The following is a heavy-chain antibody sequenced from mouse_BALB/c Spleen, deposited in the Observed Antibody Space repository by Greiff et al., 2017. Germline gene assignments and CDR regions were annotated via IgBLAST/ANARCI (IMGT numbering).Heavy chain of an antibody. D-gene: IGHD1-1*01. CDR3: ARHGSSYGDY. J-gene: IGHJ4*01. Sequence: VMLVESGAELVRPGTSVKVSCKASGYAFTNYLIEWVKQRPGQGLEWIGVINPGSGGTNYNEKFKGKATLTADKSSSTAYMQLSSLTSDDSAVYFCARHGSSYGDYWGQGTSVTVSS. V-gene: IGHV1-54*03. CDR1: GYAFTNYL. CDR2: INPGSGGT.